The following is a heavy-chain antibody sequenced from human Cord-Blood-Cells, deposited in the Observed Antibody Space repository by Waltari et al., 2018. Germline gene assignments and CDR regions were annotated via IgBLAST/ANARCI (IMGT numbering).Heavy chain of an antibody. CDR1: GFSLSTSGMR. J-gene: IGHJ4*02. V-gene: IGHV2-70*04. CDR3: ARNNPYSSSWYYFDY. Sequence: QVTLKESGPALVKPTQTLTLTCTFSGFSLSTSGMRVSWIRQPPGKAQEWLARIDWDDDKFYSTSLKTILTISKDTSKNQVVLTMTNMDPMDAATYYWARNNPYSSSWYYFDYWGQGTLVTVSS. D-gene: IGHD6-13*01. CDR2: IDWDDDK.